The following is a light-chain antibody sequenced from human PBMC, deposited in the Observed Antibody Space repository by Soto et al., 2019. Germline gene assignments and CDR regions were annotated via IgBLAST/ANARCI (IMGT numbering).Light chain of an antibody. V-gene: IGLV2-8*01. J-gene: IGLJ1*01. Sequence: QSALTQPPSASGSPGQSVTISCTGTSSDVGGYNYVSWFQQHPGKAPKLMIYDVSKRPSGVPDRFSGSKSGNTASLTVSGLQAEDEADYYCSSYSGSSTLVVFGTGTKLTVL. CDR2: DVS. CDR3: SSYSGSSTLVV. CDR1: SSDVGGYNY.